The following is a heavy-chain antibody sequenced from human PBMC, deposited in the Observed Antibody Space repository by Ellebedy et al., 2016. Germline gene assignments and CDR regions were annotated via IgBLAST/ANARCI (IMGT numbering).Heavy chain of an antibody. CDR1: GYTFTTYA. D-gene: IGHD5-18*01. CDR2: INAGNGNT. CDR3: ARGGYSYGSGDFDY. V-gene: IGHV1-3*01. J-gene: IGHJ4*02. Sequence: ASVKVSCKASGYTFTTYAMHWVRQAPGQRLEWMGWINAGNGNTKYSQKFQGRVTITRDTSATTAYMELSSLRSEDTAVYYCARGGYSYGSGDFDYWGQGTLVTVSS.